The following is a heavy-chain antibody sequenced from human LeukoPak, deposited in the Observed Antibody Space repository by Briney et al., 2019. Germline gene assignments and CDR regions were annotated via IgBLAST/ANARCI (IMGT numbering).Heavy chain of an antibody. CDR2: IRYDGSNK. CDR1: GLTFSSYG. D-gene: IGHD3-22*01. V-gene: IGHV3-30*02. J-gene: IGHJ4*02. CDR3: AKGPYDSSGYYVM. Sequence: GGSLRLSCAASGLTFSSYGMHWVRQAPGKGLEWVAFIRYDGSNKYYADSVKGRFTISRDNSKNTLYLQMNSLRAEDTAVYYCAKGPYDSSGYYVMWGQGTLVTVSS.